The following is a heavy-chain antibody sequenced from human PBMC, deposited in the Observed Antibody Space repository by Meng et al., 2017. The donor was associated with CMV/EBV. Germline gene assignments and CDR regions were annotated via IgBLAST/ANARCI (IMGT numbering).Heavy chain of an antibody. J-gene: IGHJ4*02. V-gene: IGHV4-38-2*02. Sequence: GSLRLSCTVSGYSISSGYYWGWIRQPPGKGLEWIGSIYHSGSTYYNPSLKSRVTISVDTSKNQFSLKLSSVTAADTAVYYCAPATLSPAPPPLFDYWGQGTLVTVSS. D-gene: IGHD2/OR15-2a*01. CDR3: APATLSPAPPPLFDY. CDR2: IYHSGST. CDR1: GYSISSGYY.